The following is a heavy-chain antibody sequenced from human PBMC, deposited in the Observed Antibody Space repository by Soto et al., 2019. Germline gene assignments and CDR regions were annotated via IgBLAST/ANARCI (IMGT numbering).Heavy chain of an antibody. Sequence: QVQLQQWGAGLLKPSETLSLTCAVYGGSFSGYYWSWIRQPPGKGLEWIGEINHSGSTNYNPSLKSRVTISVDTSKNQFSLKLSSVTAADTAVYYCARGMRGYCSSTSCYARNRLYYWGQGTLVTVSS. J-gene: IGHJ4*02. CDR1: GGSFSGYY. CDR3: ARGMRGYCSSTSCYARNRLYY. CDR2: INHSGST. V-gene: IGHV4-34*01. D-gene: IGHD2-2*01.